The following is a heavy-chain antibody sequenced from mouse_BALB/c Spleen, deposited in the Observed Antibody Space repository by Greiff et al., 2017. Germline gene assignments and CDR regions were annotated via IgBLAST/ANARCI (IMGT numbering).Heavy chain of an antibody. D-gene: IGHD4-1*01. V-gene: IGHV2-9*02. J-gene: IGHJ1*01. CDR3: ARDRGNWDWYFDV. Sequence: VKLVESGPGLVAPSQSLSITCTVSGFSLTSYGVHWVRQPPGKGLEWLGVIWAGGSTNYNSALMSRLSISKDNSKSQVFLKMNSLQTDDTAMYYCARDRGNWDWYFDVWGAGTTVTVSS. CDR1: GFSLTSYG. CDR2: IWAGGST.